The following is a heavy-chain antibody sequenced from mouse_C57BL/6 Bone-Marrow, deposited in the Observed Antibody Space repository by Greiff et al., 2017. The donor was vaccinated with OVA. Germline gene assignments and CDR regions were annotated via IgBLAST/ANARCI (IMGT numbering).Heavy chain of an antibody. Sequence: LQESGPELVKPGASVKISCKASGYAFSSSWMNWVKQRPGKGLEWIGRIYPGDGDTNYNGKFKGKATLTADKSSSTAYMQLSSLTSEDSAVYFCARVNWEAYWGQGTLVTVSA. V-gene: IGHV1-82*01. CDR1: GYAFSSSW. CDR3: ARVNWEAY. J-gene: IGHJ3*01. CDR2: IYPGDGDT. D-gene: IGHD4-1*01.